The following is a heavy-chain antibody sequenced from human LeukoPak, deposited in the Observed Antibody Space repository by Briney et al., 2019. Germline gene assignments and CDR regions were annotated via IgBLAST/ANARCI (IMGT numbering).Heavy chain of an antibody. CDR3: ARVPHYSSGREYFQH. V-gene: IGHV3-74*01. J-gene: IGHJ1*01. D-gene: IGHD6-19*01. CDR2: INSDGSST. CDR1: GFTFSSYW. Sequence: PGGSLRLSCAASGFTFSSYWMHWFRQAPEKGLVWVSRINSDGSSTSYADSVKGRFTISRDNAKNTLYLQMNSLRAEDTAVYYCARVPHYSSGREYFQHWGQGTLVTVSS.